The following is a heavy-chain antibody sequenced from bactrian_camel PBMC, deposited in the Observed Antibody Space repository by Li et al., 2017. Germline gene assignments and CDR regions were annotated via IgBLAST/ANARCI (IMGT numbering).Heavy chain of an antibody. J-gene: IGHJ6*01. V-gene: IGHV3S63*01. Sequence: HVQLVESGGGSVQEGGSLRLSCVASGYIDTSGCMGWFRQVAGKEREGIAAIGTTKALSRYADSVSGRFTISRDSAKNTVYLQMNDLKPEDRAVYFCATTLSGYYGGSCTPHEFPAGYCGQGTQVTVS. D-gene: IGHD7*01. CDR3: ATTLSGYYGGSCTPHEFPAGY. CDR2: IGTTKALS. CDR1: GYIDTSGC.